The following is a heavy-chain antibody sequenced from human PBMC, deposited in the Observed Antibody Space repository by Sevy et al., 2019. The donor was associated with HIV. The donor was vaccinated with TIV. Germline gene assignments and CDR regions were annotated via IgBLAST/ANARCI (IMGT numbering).Heavy chain of an antibody. J-gene: IGHJ3*02. Sequence: GGSLRLSCAASGFTFSTYTMNWVRQAPGKGLEWVSFISSSSNYIYYADSVKGRFTISRDNAKNSLYLQMNSLRAEDTALYYCARPYGSGSWEAFDIWGQGTMVTVSS. CDR1: GFTFSTYT. CDR2: ISSSSNYI. CDR3: ARPYGSGSWEAFDI. D-gene: IGHD3-10*01. V-gene: IGHV3-21*01.